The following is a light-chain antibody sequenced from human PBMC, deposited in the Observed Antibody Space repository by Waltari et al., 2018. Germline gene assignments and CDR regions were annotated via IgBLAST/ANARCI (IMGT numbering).Light chain of an antibody. CDR3: CSYAGSKFYV. CDR2: EVT. V-gene: IGLV2-23*02. CDR1: SSDVGTYKL. Sequence: QSALTQPASVSGSPGQSITISCTGTSSDVGTYKLVSWYQQHPGKGPKLMTYEVTKRPSGVSIRFSASKSGNPVSRPITGLQAEDEADYYCCSYAGSKFYVFGTGTKVTVL. J-gene: IGLJ1*01.